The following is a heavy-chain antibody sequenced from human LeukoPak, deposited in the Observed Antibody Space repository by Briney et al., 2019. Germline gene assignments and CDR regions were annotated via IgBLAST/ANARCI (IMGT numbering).Heavy chain of an antibody. CDR3: ARGPSSYGMDV. CDR2: IYTSGST. Sequence: EWIGRIYTSGSTNYNPSLKSRVTMSVDTSKNQFSLKLSSVTAADTAVYYCARGPSSYGMDVWGQGTTVTVSS. V-gene: IGHV4-4*07. J-gene: IGHJ6*02.